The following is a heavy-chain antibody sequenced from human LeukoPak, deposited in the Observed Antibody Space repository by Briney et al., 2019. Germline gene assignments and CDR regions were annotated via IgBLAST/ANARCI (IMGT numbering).Heavy chain of an antibody. CDR1: GFTFSDYY. V-gene: IGHV3-11*01. CDR3: AKNPITIFGVGPGSYYFDY. Sequence: GGSLRLSCAASGFTFSDYYMSWIRQAPGKGLEWVSYISSSGSTIYYADSVKGRFTISRDNSKNTLYLQMNSLRAEDTAVYYCAKNPITIFGVGPGSYYFDYWGQGTLVTVSS. D-gene: IGHD3-3*01. J-gene: IGHJ4*02. CDR2: ISSSGSTI.